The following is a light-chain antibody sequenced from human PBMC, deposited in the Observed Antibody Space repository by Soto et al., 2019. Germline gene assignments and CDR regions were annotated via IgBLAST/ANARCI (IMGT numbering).Light chain of an antibody. CDR3: QSYDSSVSGYV. CDR1: SSGTGPDYD. Sequence: QSALTQPPSVSGAPGQRGTISCTGSSSGTGPDYDVHWYQQLPGIAPQLLIYGNTNRPSGVPDRFSGSRSGTSASPAITGLQAEDEADYYCQSYDSSVSGYVFGTGTKVTVL. V-gene: IGLV1-40*01. J-gene: IGLJ1*01. CDR2: GNT.